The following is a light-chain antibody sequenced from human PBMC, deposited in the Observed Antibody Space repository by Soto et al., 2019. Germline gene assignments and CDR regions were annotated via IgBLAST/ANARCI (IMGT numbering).Light chain of an antibody. V-gene: IGKV1-39*01. J-gene: IGKJ4*01. CDR3: PQSYSVPLT. CDR1: ESISNY. CDR2: AAS. Sequence: DIQMTQSPSSLSASVGDRVTITCRASESISNYLNWYQQKRGKAPKRLIYAASSLQSGVPSRFSGSGSGTDFTLTISSLQPEDFATYSCPQSYSVPLTFGGGTKVEIK.